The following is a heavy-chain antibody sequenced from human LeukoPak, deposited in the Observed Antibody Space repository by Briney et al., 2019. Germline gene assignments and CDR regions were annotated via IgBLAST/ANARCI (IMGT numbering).Heavy chain of an antibody. CDR3: ARGSDDYGEYGLLDY. J-gene: IGHJ4*02. V-gene: IGHV1-2*04. CDR1: GYTFTGYY. CDR2: INPNSGGT. D-gene: IGHD4-17*01. Sequence: ASVKVSCKASGYTFTGYYMHWVRQAPGQGLEWMGWINPNSGGTNYAQKFQGWVTMTRDTSISTAYMELSRLRSDDTAVYYCARGSDDYGEYGLLDYWGQGTLVTVSS.